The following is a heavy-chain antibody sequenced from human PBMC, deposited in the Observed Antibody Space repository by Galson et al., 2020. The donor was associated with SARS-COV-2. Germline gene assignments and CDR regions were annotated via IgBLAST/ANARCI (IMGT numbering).Heavy chain of an antibody. D-gene: IGHD2-15*01. CDR1: GFTISDYY. V-gene: IGHV3-11*01. J-gene: IGHJ4*02. Sequence: GGSLRLSCTASGFTISDYYINWICQAQGQGLEWVSYISSSGSTIYYADPVKGRLTIIRDNAKNSLYLQMDSLRSEATAAYYCARFRWSLPRIDFWGQGTLVTVSS. CDR2: ISSSGSTI. CDR3: ARFRWSLPRIDF.